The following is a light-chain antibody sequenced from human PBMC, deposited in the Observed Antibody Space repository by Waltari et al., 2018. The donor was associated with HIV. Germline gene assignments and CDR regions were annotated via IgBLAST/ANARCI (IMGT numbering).Light chain of an antibody. V-gene: IGLV2-23*02. CDR3: YSYSDTTTSYI. J-gene: IGLJ1*01. CDR1: STDVGSRAR. CDR2: EVP. Sequence: QSALTQPASLSGSPGQAITISCSGTSTDVGSRARFSWYQQYPGNVPTPLLYEVPKRPSGASSRFSGSKSGNTASLTISGLRAEDEADYYCYSYSDTTTSYIFGSGTKVTV.